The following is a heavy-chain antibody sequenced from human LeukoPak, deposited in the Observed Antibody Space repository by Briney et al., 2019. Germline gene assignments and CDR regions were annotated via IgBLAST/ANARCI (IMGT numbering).Heavy chain of an antibody. D-gene: IGHD2-21*02. J-gene: IGHJ4*02. CDR1: GGSLSSYY. CDR2: IYYSGST. Sequence: SETLSLTCTVSGGSLSSYYWSWIRQPPGKGLEWIGYIYYSGSTNYNPFLKSRVTISVDTSKNQFSLKLSSVTAADTAVYYCASAPEGGDCCYFDYWGQGTLVTVSS. V-gene: IGHV4-59*01. CDR3: ASAPEGGDCCYFDY.